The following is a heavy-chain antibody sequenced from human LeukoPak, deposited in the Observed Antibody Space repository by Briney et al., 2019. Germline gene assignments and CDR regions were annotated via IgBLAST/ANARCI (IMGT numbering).Heavy chain of an antibody. V-gene: IGHV3-23*01. CDR1: GFTFSSYA. CDR3: AKEVGSRSYGPTGLYFDY. J-gene: IGHJ4*02. Sequence: PGGSLRLSCEASGFTFSSYAMIWVRQAPGKGLEWVSAISGSGGSTYYADSVKGRFTISRDNSKNTLYLQMNSLRAEDTAVYYCAKEVGSRSYGPTGLYFDYWGQGTLVTVSS. CDR2: ISGSGGST. D-gene: IGHD5-18*01.